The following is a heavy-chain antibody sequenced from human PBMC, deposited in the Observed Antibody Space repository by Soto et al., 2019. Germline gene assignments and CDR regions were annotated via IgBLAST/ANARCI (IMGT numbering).Heavy chain of an antibody. CDR2: ISHSGDSF. Sequence: QVQLVESGGGLVKPGESLRVSCTASGFSFSDYYMSWIRQAPGKGLEWISYISHSGDSFSYADSVKGRFTISRDNTKNSLFLQMDRLRAEDTAVYYCAREDLCTTGACLLLRRKTNYFDYWGPGAQVTVSS. CDR1: GFSFSDYY. J-gene: IGHJ4*02. V-gene: IGHV3-11*01. D-gene: IGHD2-8*01. CDR3: AREDLCTTGACLLLRRKTNYFDY.